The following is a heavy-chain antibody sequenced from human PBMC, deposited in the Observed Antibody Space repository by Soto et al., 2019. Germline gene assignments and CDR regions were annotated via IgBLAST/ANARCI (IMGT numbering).Heavy chain of an antibody. V-gene: IGHV4-59*01. CDR1: GGSISSYY. CDR3: ARGLRRQLLNWFDP. Sequence: SETLSLTCTVSGGSISSYYWSWIRQPPGKGLEWIGYIYYIGSTNYNPSLKSRVTISVDTSKNQFSLKLSSVTAADTAVYYCARGLRRQLLNWFDPWGQGTLVTVS. D-gene: IGHD2-2*01. CDR2: IYYIGST. J-gene: IGHJ5*02.